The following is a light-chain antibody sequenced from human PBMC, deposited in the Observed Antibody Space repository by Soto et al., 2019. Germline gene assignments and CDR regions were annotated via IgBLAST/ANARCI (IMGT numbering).Light chain of an antibody. Sequence: ESVLRKATANLSLSPGERATLSCRASQSVSSYLAWYQQKPGQAPRLLIYDASNRATGIPARFSGSGSGTDFTLTISSLEPEDFAVYYCQQRSNWPPITFGQGTRLEIK. CDR3: QQRSNWPPIT. V-gene: IGKV3-11*01. CDR1: QSVSSY. CDR2: DAS. J-gene: IGKJ5*01.